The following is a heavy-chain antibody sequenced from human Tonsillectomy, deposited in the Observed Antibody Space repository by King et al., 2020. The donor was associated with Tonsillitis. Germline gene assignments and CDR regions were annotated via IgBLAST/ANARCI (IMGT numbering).Heavy chain of an antibody. CDR2: IHYSGST. J-gene: IGHJ3*01. V-gene: IGHV4-39*02. D-gene: IGHD1-26*01. CDR1: GGSISSKDYY. Sequence: QLQESGPGLVKPSETLSLTCNVSGGSISSKDYYWGWVRQPPGKGLEWIGSIHYSGSTYYNLSLQSRVTMSVDTSTNQFSLRLTSVTAGDTAMYYCVRDSGQSYHAVNGFELWRQGTMASVPS. CDR3: VRDSGQSYHAVNGFEL.